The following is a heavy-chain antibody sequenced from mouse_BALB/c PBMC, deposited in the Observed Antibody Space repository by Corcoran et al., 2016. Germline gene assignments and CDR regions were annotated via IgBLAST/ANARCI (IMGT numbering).Heavy chain of an antibody. CDR2: IYWDDDK. J-gene: IGHJ4*01. CDR1: GFSLSTSGMG. V-gene: IGHV8-12*01. Sequence: VTLKESGPGILKHSQNLSLTCYFYGFSLSTSGMGVSWIRRPSGRGLEWLAHIYWDDDKRYNPSLKSRLTISKDTSSNQVFLKITSVDTADTATYYCARRGLLRLHAMDYWGQGTSVTFSS. CDR3: ARRGLLRLHAMDY. D-gene: IGHD1-2*01.